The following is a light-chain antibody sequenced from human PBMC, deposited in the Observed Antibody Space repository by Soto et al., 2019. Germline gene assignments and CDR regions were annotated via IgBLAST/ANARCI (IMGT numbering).Light chain of an antibody. CDR3: HQRSNWPYS. J-gene: IGKJ2*01. V-gene: IGKV3-11*01. CDR2: YAS. Sequence: EIVLTQSPATLSLSPGERATLSCRASQRVNRYLACYQQKPGQAHRLLIYYASNRATGIPARFFVSGSGTAFTLTISSLEPEELAVYYGHQRSNWPYSFSQGTRLEIK. CDR1: QRVNRY.